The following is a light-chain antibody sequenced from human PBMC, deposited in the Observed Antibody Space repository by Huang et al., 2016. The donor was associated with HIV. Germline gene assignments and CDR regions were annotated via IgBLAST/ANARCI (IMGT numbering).Light chain of an antibody. Sequence: EIMMTQSPATLSVSPGGRATLSCRASQNVRNNLAWYQQKTGQAPRLLIYETSTRDSGIPARFSGSESATDFTLTISGLQSEDFAIYYCQQYDKWPPGLTFGGGTKVEI. CDR3: QQYDKWPPGLT. V-gene: IGKV3D-15*01. CDR2: ETS. CDR1: QNVRNN. J-gene: IGKJ4*01.